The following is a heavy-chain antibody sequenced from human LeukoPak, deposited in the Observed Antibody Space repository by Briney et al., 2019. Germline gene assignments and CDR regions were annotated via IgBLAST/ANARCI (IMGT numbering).Heavy chain of an antibody. CDR1: GFTFSSYV. Sequence: PXGSLRLSCAASGFTFSSYVMSWVRQAPGKGLEWVAAISGSGGSTYYADSVKGRFTISRDNSKNTLYLQMNSLRAEDTAVYYCAILATSGYSSGWPGYWGQGTLVTVSS. D-gene: IGHD6-19*01. CDR2: ISGSGGST. V-gene: IGHV3-23*01. CDR3: AILATSGYSSGWPGY. J-gene: IGHJ4*02.